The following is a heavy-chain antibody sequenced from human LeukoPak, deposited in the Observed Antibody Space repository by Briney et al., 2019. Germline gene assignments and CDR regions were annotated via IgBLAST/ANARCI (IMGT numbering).Heavy chain of an antibody. D-gene: IGHD3-10*02. CDR3: AKFFTGEYVRAFDI. CDR2: ISYDGSNK. CDR1: GFTFSSYA. J-gene: IGHJ3*02. Sequence: GGSLRFSCAASGFTFSSYAMHWVRQAPGKGLEWVALISYDGSNKYYADSVKGRFTISRDNSKNTLYLQMNSLRAEDTAVYYCAKFFTGEYVRAFDIWGQGTMVTVSS. V-gene: IGHV3-30*18.